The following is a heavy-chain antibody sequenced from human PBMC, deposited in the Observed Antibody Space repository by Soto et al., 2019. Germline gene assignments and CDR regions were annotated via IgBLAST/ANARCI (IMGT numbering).Heavy chain of an antibody. CDR2: ISGSGGST. V-gene: IGHV3-23*01. D-gene: IGHD6-13*01. J-gene: IGHJ4*02. CDR1: VLTLSSYA. Sequence: SLRLSCAATVLTLSSYAMSSVRQAPGKGLEWVSAISGSGGSTYYADSVKGRFTISRDNSKNTLYLQMNSLRAEDKAVYYCAKDHAIAAAGTLFDYWGQGTLVTVSS. CDR3: AKDHAIAAAGTLFDY.